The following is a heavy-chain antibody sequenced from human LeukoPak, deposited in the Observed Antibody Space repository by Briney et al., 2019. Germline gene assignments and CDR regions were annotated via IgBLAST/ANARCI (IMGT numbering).Heavy chain of an antibody. V-gene: IGHV1-18*04. Sequence: WASVKVSCKASGYTFTGYYMHWVRQAPGQGLEWMGWISAYTGDTNYAQSFQGRITMTTDTSTGTAYMELRSLKSDDTAVYYCARNAYGTSSENYFDFWGRGTLVTVSS. D-gene: IGHD6-6*01. J-gene: IGHJ4*02. CDR1: GYTFTGYY. CDR3: ARNAYGTSSENYFDF. CDR2: ISAYTGDT.